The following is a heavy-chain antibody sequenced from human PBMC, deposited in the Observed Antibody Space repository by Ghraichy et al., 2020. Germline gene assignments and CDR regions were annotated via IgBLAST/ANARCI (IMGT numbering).Heavy chain of an antibody. J-gene: IGHJ6*02. CDR3: ARLGGGYCSSTSCHRANRYYYYYGMDV. V-gene: IGHV3-7*01. CDR1: GFTFSSYW. D-gene: IGHD2-2*02. CDR2: IKQDGSEK. Sequence: GESLNISCAASGFTFSSYWMSWVRQAPGKGLEWVANIKQDGSEKYYVDSVKGRFTISRDNAKNSLYLQMNSLRAEDTAVYYCARLGGGYCSSTSCHRANRYYYYYGMDVWGQGTTVTVSS.